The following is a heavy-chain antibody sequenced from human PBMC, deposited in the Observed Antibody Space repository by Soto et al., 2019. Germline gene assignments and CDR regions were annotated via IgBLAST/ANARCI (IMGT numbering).Heavy chain of an antibody. CDR3: ARVGHITNCGMAV. Sequence: QVQLVQSGAEVKKPGSSVKVSCEASGGTFSSYPINWVRQAPGQGLEWMGGIIPFFGTSNYAQKFQGRVTITADNSTSTADMELRSLRSEDTAVYDCARVGHITNCGMAVWGQGTTVTVSS. V-gene: IGHV1-69*06. D-gene: IGHD1-26*01. CDR1: GGTFSSYP. J-gene: IGHJ6*02. CDR2: IIPFFGTS.